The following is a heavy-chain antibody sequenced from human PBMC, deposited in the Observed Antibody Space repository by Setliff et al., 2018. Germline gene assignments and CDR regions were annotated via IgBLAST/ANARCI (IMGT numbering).Heavy chain of an antibody. V-gene: IGHV1-2*02. CDR2: INPNSGGT. CDR1: GYTFTGYY. Sequence: GASVKVSCKASGYTFTGYYMHWVRQAPGQGLEWMGWINPNSGGTNYAQKFQGRVTMTRDTSISTAYMELSRLTSDDTVVYFCARARTAMVNDAFDIWGQGTMVTVSS. J-gene: IGHJ3*02. D-gene: IGHD2-21*02. CDR3: ARARTAMVNDAFDI.